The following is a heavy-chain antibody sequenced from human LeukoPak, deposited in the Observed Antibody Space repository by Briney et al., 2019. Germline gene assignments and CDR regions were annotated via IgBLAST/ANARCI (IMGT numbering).Heavy chain of an antibody. CDR3: PRVDGELLDD. D-gene: IGHD1-26*01. CDR2: IYPGDSGT. CDR1: GYIFTSDL. J-gene: IGHJ4*02. V-gene: IGHV5-51*01. Sequence: AEAMMSSNTGCGYIFTSDLRGSVRQMPGKGLEWMGMIYPGDSGTRYSPSLQGQVTISADKSISTAYLQWSSLKASDTAMYYCPRVDGELLDDWGQGTLVTVSS.